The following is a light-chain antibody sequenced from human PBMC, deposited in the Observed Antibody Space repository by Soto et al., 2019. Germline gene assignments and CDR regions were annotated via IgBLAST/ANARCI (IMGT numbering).Light chain of an antibody. V-gene: IGLV1-44*01. J-gene: IGLJ3*02. CDR2: TNN. CDR1: TSNFGSNS. CDR3: ASGDDLLSGWV. Sequence: QSVLTQPPSASGTPGQRVTISCSGITSNFGSNSVHWYRQLPGTAPTLLIYTNNQRPSGVPDRISGSRSGPSAFLAISGHQYDDAGDYYCASGDDLLSGWVFGGGTKLTVL.